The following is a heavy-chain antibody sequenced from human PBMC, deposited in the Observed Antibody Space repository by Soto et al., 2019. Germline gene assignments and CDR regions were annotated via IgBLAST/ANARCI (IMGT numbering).Heavy chain of an antibody. Sequence: PWGSLKLSCLASVFTCNSYGIHWFRQAPGKGLEWVALISDDGSDKDYADSVKGRFTISRDNSKNTLYLQMNSLRPEDTAVYYCAKTLRFLELALDYYYGMDVWGQGTTVTVSS. CDR1: VFTCNSYG. V-gene: IGHV3-30*18. D-gene: IGHD3-3*01. CDR2: ISDDGSDK. J-gene: IGHJ6*02. CDR3: AKTLRFLELALDYYYGMDV.